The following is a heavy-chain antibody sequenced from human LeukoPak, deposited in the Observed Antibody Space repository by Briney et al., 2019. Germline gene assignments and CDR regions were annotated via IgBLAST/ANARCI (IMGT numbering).Heavy chain of an antibody. CDR3: ASGIGPYDGSDY. D-gene: IGHD3-22*01. J-gene: IGHJ4*02. Sequence: SSETLSLTCAVYGGSFSGYYWSWIRQPPGKGLEWIGEINHSGSTNYNPSLKSRVTISVDTSKNQFSLKLSSVTAADTAVYYCASGIGPYDGSDYWGQGTLVTVSS. CDR2: INHSGST. V-gene: IGHV4-34*01. CDR1: GGSFSGYY.